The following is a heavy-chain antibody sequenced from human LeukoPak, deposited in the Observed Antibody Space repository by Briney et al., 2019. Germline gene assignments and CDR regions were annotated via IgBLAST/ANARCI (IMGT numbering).Heavy chain of an antibody. J-gene: IGHJ2*01. Sequence: GGSLRLSCAASGFTITTYAVNWVRQGPGKGLEWMSYISVNGGAMHYADSVRGRFTTSRDDAKNSLYLHMNSLRVEDTAIYYCARKTDRLGAVGRDRYFDLWGRGTLITVSS. CDR2: ISVNGGAM. CDR3: ARKTDRLGAVGRDRYFDL. D-gene: IGHD6-13*01. CDR1: GFTITTYA. V-gene: IGHV3-48*03.